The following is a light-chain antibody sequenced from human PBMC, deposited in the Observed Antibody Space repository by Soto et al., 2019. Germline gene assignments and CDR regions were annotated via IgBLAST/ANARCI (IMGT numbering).Light chain of an antibody. V-gene: IGLV2-14*03. CDR2: DVT. CDR1: SSDVGAFNY. CDR3: SSYTTRNTEV. J-gene: IGLJ1*01. Sequence: QSALTQPASVSGSPGQSISISCIGTSSDVGAFNYVSWYQHPPGKAPQLIIYDVTSRPSGVSNRFSASQSGNTASLTISGLQAEYEADYYCSSYTTRNTEVFGTGTKVTVL.